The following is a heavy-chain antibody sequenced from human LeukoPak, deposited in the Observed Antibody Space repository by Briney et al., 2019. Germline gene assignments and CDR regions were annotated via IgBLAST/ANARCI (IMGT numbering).Heavy chain of an antibody. CDR2: INPNSGGT. Sequence: ASVKVSCKASGHTFTGYYMHWVRQAPGQGLEWMGWINPNSGGTNYAQKFQGRVTITRDTSISTAYMELSRLRSDDTAVYYCARGEGTTPIYYYYYYMDVWGKGTTVTISS. J-gene: IGHJ6*03. V-gene: IGHV1-2*02. CDR1: GHTFTGYY. CDR3: ARGEGTTPIYYYYYYMDV. D-gene: IGHD1-7*01.